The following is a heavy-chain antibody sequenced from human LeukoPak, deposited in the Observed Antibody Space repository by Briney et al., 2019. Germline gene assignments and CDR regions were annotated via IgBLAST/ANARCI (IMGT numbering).Heavy chain of an antibody. D-gene: IGHD3-3*01. CDR2: INHSGST. CDR1: GGSFSGYY. CDR3: ARGRPHTIFGVGKFGYFDY. V-gene: IGHV4-34*01. J-gene: IGHJ4*02. Sequence: SETLSLTCAVYGGSFSGYYWSWIRQPPGKGLEWIGEINHSGSTNYNPSLKRRVTISVDTSKNQFSLKLSSVTAADTAVYYCARGRPHTIFGVGKFGYFDYWGQGTLVTVSS.